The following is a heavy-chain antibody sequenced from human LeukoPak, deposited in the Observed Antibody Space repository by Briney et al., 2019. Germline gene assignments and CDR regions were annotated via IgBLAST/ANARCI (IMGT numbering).Heavy chain of an antibody. Sequence: SQTLSLTCTVSGGSISSGDYYWSWIRQPPGKGLEWIGYIYYSGSTYYNPSLKSRVTISVDTSKNQFSPKLSSVTAADTAVYYCARLYCSSTSCYIGGDGDYWGQGTLVTVSS. CDR3: ARLYCSSTSCYIGGDGDY. V-gene: IGHV4-30-4*08. CDR1: GGSISSGDYY. D-gene: IGHD2-2*02. J-gene: IGHJ4*02. CDR2: IYYSGST.